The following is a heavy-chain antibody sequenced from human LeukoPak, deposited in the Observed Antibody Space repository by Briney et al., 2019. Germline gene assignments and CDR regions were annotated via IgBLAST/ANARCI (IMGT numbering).Heavy chain of an antibody. V-gene: IGHV3-33*06. Sequence: GRSLRLSCAASGFTFSSYGMHWVRQAPGKGLEWVAVIWYDGSNKYYADSVKGRFTISRDNSKNTLYLQMNSLRAEDTAVYYCAKRPQAIAVTPGPAIKGYWGQGTLVTVSS. D-gene: IGHD4-17*01. CDR2: IWYDGSNK. J-gene: IGHJ4*02. CDR1: GFTFSSYG. CDR3: AKRPQAIAVTPGPAIKGY.